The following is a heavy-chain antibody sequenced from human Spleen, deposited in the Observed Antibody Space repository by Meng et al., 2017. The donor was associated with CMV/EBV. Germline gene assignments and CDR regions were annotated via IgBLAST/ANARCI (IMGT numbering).Heavy chain of an antibody. J-gene: IGHJ4*02. CDR1: GYTFTGYY. CDR3: ARQGLNNYYDSSGYYSDY. V-gene: IGHV1-2*02. D-gene: IGHD3-22*01. CDR2: INPNSGGT. Sequence: ASVKVSCKASGYTFTGYYMHWVRQAPGQGLEWMGWINPNSGGTNYAQKCQGRVTMTRDTSISTAYLQWSSLKASDTAMYYCARQGLNNYYDSSGYYSDYWGQGTLVTVSS.